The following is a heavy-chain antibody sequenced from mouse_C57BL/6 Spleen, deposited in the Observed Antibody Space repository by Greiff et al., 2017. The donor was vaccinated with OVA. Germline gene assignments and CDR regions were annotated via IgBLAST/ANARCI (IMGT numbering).Heavy chain of an antibody. J-gene: IGHJ1*03. CDR1: GFTFSDYG. CDR3: ASDYYWYFDV. CDR2: ISSGSSTI. Sequence: DVHLVESGGGLVKPGGSLKLSCAASGFTFSDYGMHWVRQAPEKGLEWVAYISSGSSTIYYADTVKGRFTISRDNAKNTLFLQMTSLRSEDTAMYYCASDYYWYFDVWGTGTTVTVSS. V-gene: IGHV5-17*01. D-gene: IGHD2-13*01.